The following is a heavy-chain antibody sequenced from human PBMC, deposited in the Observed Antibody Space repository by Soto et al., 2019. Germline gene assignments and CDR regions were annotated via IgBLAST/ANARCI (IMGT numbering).Heavy chain of an antibody. CDR2: VSYDGITK. J-gene: IGHJ4*02. D-gene: IGHD3-3*01. Sequence: PGGSLSLSCAASGFTFRSYPMHWVRQAPGKGLEWVAIVSYDGITKYADSVKGRFTISRDNSNNTLFLQMNSLRTEDTAVYYCTKEGLFWSGSFDSWGQGTLVTVSS. V-gene: IGHV3-30-3*02. CDR3: TKEGLFWSGSFDS. CDR1: GFTFRSYP.